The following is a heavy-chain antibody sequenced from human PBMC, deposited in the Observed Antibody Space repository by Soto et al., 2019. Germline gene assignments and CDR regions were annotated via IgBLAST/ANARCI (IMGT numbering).Heavy chain of an antibody. CDR3: AAEGSAGYYYYYYGMDV. CDR2: IVVGSGNT. V-gene: IGHV1-58*01. D-gene: IGHD6-6*01. J-gene: IGHJ6*02. CDR1: GFTFTISA. Sequence: GASVKVSCKASGFTFTISAVQCVVQALGQRLDWIGWIVVGSGNTNYAQKFQERVTITRDMSTSTAYMELSSLRSEDTAVYYCAAEGSAGYYYYYYGMDVWGQGTTVTVSS.